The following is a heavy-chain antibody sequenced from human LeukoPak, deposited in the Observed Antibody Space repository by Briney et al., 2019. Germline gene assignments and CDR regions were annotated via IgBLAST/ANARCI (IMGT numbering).Heavy chain of an antibody. J-gene: IGHJ4*02. D-gene: IGHD3-22*01. CDR3: AKGSYYDSSGSFYFDY. Sequence: GGSLRLSCAASGFIFSDYALHWVRQAPGKGLEWVAVISFNGDNKYCAESVKGRFTISRDNSKNTLYVQVNSLGTEDTAAYYCAKGSYYDSSGSFYFDYWGQGTLVTVSS. CDR1: GFIFSDYA. CDR2: ISFNGDNK. V-gene: IGHV3-30-3*01.